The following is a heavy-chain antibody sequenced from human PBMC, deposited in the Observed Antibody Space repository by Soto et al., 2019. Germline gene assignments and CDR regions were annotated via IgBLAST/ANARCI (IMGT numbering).Heavy chain of an antibody. D-gene: IGHD6-13*01. Sequence: LSLTCAVYGGSFIGDYWSWIRQPPGKGLEWIGEINHSGSTYYNPSLKSRVTISVDTYKNQFSLKLSSVTAADTAVYYCARQSRIAAAGRDYFDYWGQGTLVTVSS. V-gene: IGHV4-34*01. J-gene: IGHJ4*02. CDR1: GGSFIGDY. CDR3: ARQSRIAAAGRDYFDY. CDR2: INHSGST.